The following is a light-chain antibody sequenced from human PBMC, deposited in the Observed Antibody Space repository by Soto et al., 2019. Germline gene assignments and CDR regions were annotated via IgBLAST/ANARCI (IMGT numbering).Light chain of an antibody. V-gene: IGKV3-20*01. Sequence: EIVLTQSPGTLSLSPGERATFSWMASQSVSSNFVTWFQQKPGQVPRLLIYRASNRATGIPDMFSGSGSWTDFTLTNNIMEPEYFAVYYCQQRVSSPFSFGPGTKVDI. CDR1: QSVSSNF. CDR2: RAS. J-gene: IGKJ3*01. CDR3: QQRVSSPFS.